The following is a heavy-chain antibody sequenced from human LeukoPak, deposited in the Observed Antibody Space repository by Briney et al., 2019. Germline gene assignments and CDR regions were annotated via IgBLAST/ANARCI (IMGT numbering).Heavy chain of an antibody. Sequence: GGSLRLSCAASGFTFSSYDMHWVRQALGKGLEWVAFIRYDGTNKFYADSVKGRFIISRDNSKNTLYLQMNSLRAEDTAVYYCAKDFSGGSNWFDRWGQGTLVTVSS. J-gene: IGHJ5*02. D-gene: IGHD6-19*01. CDR3: AKDFSGGSNWFDR. V-gene: IGHV3-30*02. CDR1: GFTFSSYD. CDR2: IRYDGTNK.